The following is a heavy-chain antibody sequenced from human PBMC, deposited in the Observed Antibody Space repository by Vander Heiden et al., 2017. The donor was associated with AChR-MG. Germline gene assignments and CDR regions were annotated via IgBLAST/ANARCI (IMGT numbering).Heavy chain of an antibody. J-gene: IGHJ3*02. CDR3: ARGDYSLDAFDI. V-gene: IGHV4-34*01. D-gene: IGHD4-4*01. CDR1: GGSFSGYY. CDR2: INHSGST. Sequence: QVQLQQWGAGLLKPSETLSLTCPVHGGSFSGYYWSWIRQPPGKGLGWIGEINHSGSTNYNPSLKSRVTISVDTSKNQFSLKLSSVTAADTAVYYCARGDYSLDAFDIWGQGTMVTVSS.